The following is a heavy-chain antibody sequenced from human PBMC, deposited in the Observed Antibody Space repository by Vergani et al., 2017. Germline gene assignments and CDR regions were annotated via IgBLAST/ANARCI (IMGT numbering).Heavy chain of an antibody. J-gene: IGHJ4*02. V-gene: IGHV3-23*01. D-gene: IGHD6-19*01. CDR3: AKVVPRGIAVAAPYFDY. Sequence: EVQLLESGGGLVQPGGSLRLSCAASGFTFSSYAMSWVRQAPGKGLEWVSAISGSGGSTYYADSVKGRFPISRDNSKNTLYLQMNSLRAEDTAVYYCAKVVPRGIAVAAPYFDYWGQGTLVTVSS. CDR2: ISGSGGST. CDR1: GFTFSSYA.